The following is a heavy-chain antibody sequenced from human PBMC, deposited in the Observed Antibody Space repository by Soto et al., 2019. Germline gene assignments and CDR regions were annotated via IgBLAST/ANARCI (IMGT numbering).Heavy chain of an antibody. D-gene: IGHD1-26*01. CDR2: ISGYNGNI. CDR3: ARDPQYSGSLSEGGDAFDI. CDR1: GYTFTSCG. J-gene: IGHJ3*02. Sequence: QVQLVHSEPEVKKPGASVKVSCKTSGYTFTSCGVSWVRQAPGQGLEWMGWISGYNGNIKYAQKFKGRVTTNADTSTSTAYMELRSLRSDDTAVFDCARDPQYSGSLSEGGDAFDIWGQGTMVTVSS. V-gene: IGHV1-18*01.